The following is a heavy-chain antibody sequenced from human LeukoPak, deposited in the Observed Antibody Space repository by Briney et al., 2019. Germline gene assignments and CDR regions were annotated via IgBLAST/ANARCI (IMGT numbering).Heavy chain of an antibody. V-gene: IGHV3-48*01. CDR2: ISSSSSNI. J-gene: IGHJ4*02. Sequence: GVPLRLSCAVCGLTFSSYSMNWVRQAPGEGLECVSYISSSSSNIYYADSVKGRFTITRDNAKNSLYLQMNSMSAEDTAVYYCAIRRWDYWGQGTLVTVSS. CDR3: AIRRWDY. D-gene: IGHD4-23*01. CDR1: GLTFSSYS.